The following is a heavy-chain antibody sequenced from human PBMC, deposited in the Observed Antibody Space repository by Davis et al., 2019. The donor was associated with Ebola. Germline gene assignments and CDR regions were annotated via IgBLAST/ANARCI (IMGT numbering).Heavy chain of an antibody. CDR2: INHSGST. V-gene: IGHV4-34*01. D-gene: IGHD1-14*01. Sequence: PSETLSLTCAVYGGSFSGYYWSWIRQPPGKGLEWIGEINHSGSTNYNPSLKSRVTISVDTSKNQFSLKLSSVTAADTAVYYCARGAGTSNGNAFDIWGQGTMVTVSS. J-gene: IGHJ3*02. CDR3: ARGAGTSNGNAFDI. CDR1: GGSFSGYY.